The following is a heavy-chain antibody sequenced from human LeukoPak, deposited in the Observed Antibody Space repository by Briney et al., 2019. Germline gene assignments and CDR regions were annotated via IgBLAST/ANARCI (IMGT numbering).Heavy chain of an antibody. D-gene: IGHD3-22*01. Sequence: SEALSLTCTVSGGSISSYYWSWLRQPPGKGLEWIGYIYYSGSTNYNPSLKSRVTISVDTSKNQFSLKLSSVTAADTAVYYCARGDYDSSGYHLFDYWGQGTLVTVSS. V-gene: IGHV4-59*01. CDR2: IYYSGST. CDR3: ARGDYDSSGYHLFDY. J-gene: IGHJ4*02. CDR1: GGSISSYY.